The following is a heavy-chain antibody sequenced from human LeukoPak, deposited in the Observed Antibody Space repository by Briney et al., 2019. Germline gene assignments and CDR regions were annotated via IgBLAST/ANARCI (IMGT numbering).Heavy chain of an antibody. CDR3: ARYSDAYAGARWFDH. CDR1: GGSLNSYY. V-gene: IGHV4-59*01. CDR2: ILYTGST. D-gene: IGHD3-3*01. J-gene: IGHJ5*02. Sequence: SESLSLTCPASGGSLNSYYWSWVRQPPGKVLEWVGYILYTGSTNYNPSLKIRVTISMDRSKNQFSLILNSVTAADAAVYYCARYSDAYAGARWFDHWGQGILVTVSA.